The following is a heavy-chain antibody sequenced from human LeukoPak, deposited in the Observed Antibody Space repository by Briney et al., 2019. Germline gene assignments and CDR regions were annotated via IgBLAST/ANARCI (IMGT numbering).Heavy chain of an antibody. D-gene: IGHD5-18*01. CDR2: IWSDGSKK. Sequence: GRSLRLSCAASGFTFSNSGMHWVRQAPGKGLEWVALIWSDGSKKYYADSVEGRLTISRDNSKNTLYLQMNSLRAEDTAVYYCGRGVYSPRDYWGQGTLVTVSS. J-gene: IGHJ4*02. V-gene: IGHV3-33*01. CDR3: GRGVYSPRDY. CDR1: GFTFSNSG.